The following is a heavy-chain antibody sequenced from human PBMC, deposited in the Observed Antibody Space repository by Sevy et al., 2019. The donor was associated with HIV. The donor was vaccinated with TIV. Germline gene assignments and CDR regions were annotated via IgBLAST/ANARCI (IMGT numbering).Heavy chain of an antibody. CDR2: IIAVFGTT. D-gene: IGHD3-10*01. CDR1: GGIFRSNA. Sequence: ASVKVSCKASGGIFRSNAISWVRQAPGQGLEWMGGIIAVFGTTNYAQKFQGRVTVTADESRSPAYMELSSLRSEETAVYYCARDKDYYVSGSFDYWGQGTQVTVSS. V-gene: IGHV1-69*13. CDR3: ARDKDYYVSGSFDY. J-gene: IGHJ4*01.